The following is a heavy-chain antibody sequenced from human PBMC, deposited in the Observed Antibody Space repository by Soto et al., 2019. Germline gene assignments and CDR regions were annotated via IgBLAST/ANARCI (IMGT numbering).Heavy chain of an antibody. CDR2: IYYSGST. CDR1: GGSISSGGYY. V-gene: IGHV4-31*03. J-gene: IGHJ3*02. D-gene: IGHD1-1*01. Sequence: SETLSLTCTVSGGSISSGGYYWSWIRQHPGKGLEWIGYIYYSGSTYYNPSLKSRVTISVDTSKNQFSLKLSSVTAADTAVYYCAREVARPTGAFDIWGQGTMVTV. CDR3: AREVARPTGAFDI.